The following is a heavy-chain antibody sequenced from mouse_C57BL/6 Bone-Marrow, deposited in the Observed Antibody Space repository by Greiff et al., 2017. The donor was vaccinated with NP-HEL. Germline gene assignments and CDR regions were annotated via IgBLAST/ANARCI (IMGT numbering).Heavy chain of an antibody. Sequence: EVNVVESGEGLVKPGGSLKLSCAASGFTFSSYAMSWVRQTPEKRLEWVAYISSGGDYIYYADTVKGRFTISRDNARNTLYLQMSSLKSEDTAMYYCTRDRTVPYWYFDVWGTGTTVTVSS. D-gene: IGHD1-1*01. CDR1: GFTFSSYA. J-gene: IGHJ1*03. CDR2: ISSGGDYI. CDR3: TRDRTVPYWYFDV. V-gene: IGHV5-9-1*02.